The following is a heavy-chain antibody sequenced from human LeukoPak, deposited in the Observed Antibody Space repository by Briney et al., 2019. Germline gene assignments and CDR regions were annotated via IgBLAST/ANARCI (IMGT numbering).Heavy chain of an antibody. J-gene: IGHJ2*01. D-gene: IGHD2-15*01. V-gene: IGHV4-59*08. Sequence: PSETLSLTCTVSGGXISSYYWSWIRQPPGKGLEWIGYIYYSGSTNHNPSLKSRVTISVDTSKNQFSLKVSSVTAADAAVYYCARQHLEYCSGGSCYTKRYFDLWGRGTLVTVSS. CDR1: GGXISSYY. CDR2: IYYSGST. CDR3: ARQHLEYCSGGSCYTKRYFDL.